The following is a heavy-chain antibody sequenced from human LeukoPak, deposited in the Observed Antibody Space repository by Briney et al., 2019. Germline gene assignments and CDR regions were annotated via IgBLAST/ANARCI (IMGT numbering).Heavy chain of an antibody. J-gene: IGHJ4*02. V-gene: IGHV4-39*07. D-gene: IGHD6-19*01. CDR1: GGSISSSSYC. CDR2: ISYSGST. Sequence: SETLSLTCIVSGGSISSSSYCWGWIRQPPGKGLEWIGSISYSGSTYYNPSLKSRLTISIDTSKNQFSLKLNSVTAADTAVYYCARDVRSVAGTLYFDYWGQGTLVTVSS. CDR3: ARDVRSVAGTLYFDY.